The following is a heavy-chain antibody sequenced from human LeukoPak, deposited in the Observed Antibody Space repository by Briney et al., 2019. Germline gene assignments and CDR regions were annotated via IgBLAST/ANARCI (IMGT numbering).Heavy chain of an antibody. CDR2: ISGSSDST. CDR1: GFTFSSSA. Sequence: GGSLRLSCAASGFTFSSSAMSWVRQAPGKGLEWVSAISGSSDSTYYADSVTGRFTISRDNSKSTLYLQMNSLRAEDRAVYYCAKDQSGILTGYLPWGQGTLVAVSS. V-gene: IGHV3-23*01. CDR3: AKDQSGILTGYLP. D-gene: IGHD3-9*01. J-gene: IGHJ5*02.